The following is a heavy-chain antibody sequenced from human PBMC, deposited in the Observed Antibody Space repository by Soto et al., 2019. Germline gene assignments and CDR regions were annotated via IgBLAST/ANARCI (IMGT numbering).Heavy chain of an antibody. J-gene: IGHJ4*02. CDR3: ARDRDCSSTSCYRYYFDS. Sequence: QVQLVESGGGVVQPGRSLRLSCAASGFTFSSYGMHWVRQAPGKGLEWVAVIWYAGSNKYYADSVKGRFTISRDNSKNTLYLQMNSRRAEDTAVYYCARDRDCSSTSCYRYYFDSWGQGTLVTVSS. CDR2: IWYAGSNK. V-gene: IGHV3-33*01. CDR1: GFTFSSYG. D-gene: IGHD2-2*01.